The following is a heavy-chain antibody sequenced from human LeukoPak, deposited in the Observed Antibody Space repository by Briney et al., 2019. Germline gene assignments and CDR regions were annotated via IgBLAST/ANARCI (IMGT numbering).Heavy chain of an antibody. V-gene: IGHV4-34*01. Sequence: SETLSLTRAVYGGPLRGYYWSWIRQPPRRGLEWMGEVYHSGSTNYTPPLKSQVTIAVDTSKNQFSLKLSSVTAADTAVYYCASRPGAVAGTAVGGDFDYWGQGTLVTVSS. J-gene: IGHJ4*02. CDR2: VYHSGST. D-gene: IGHD6-19*01. CDR3: ASRPGAVAGTAVGGDFDY. CDR1: GGPLRGYY.